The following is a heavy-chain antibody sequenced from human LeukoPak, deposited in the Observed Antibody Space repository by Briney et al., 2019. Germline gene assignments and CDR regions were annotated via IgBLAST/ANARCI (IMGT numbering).Heavy chain of an antibody. Sequence: GGSLRLSCAASGFTFSSYAMHWVRQAPGKGLEYVSAISSNGGSTYYADSVKGRFTNSRDNSKNTLYLQMGSLRAEDMAVYYCAMRGNYGDDYFDYWGQGTLVTVSS. CDR3: AMRGNYGDDYFDY. CDR2: ISSNGGST. CDR1: GFTFSSYA. J-gene: IGHJ4*02. D-gene: IGHD4-17*01. V-gene: IGHV3-64*02.